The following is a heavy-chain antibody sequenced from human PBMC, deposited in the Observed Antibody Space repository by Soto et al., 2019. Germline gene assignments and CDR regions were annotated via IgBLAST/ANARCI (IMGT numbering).Heavy chain of an antibody. V-gene: IGHV3-48*02. CDR1: GFTFSAYS. J-gene: IGHJ4*02. CDR2: IISSSSTI. CDR3: ARDRPADY. Sequence: LRLSCAASGFTFSAYSMNWVRQAPGKGLEWVSYIISSSSTIYYADSVKGRFTISRDNAKNSVYLQMNSLRDEDTAVYYCARDRPADYWGQGTLVTVS.